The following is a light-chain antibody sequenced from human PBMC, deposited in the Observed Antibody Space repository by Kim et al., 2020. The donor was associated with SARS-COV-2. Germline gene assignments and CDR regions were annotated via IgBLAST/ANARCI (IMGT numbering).Light chain of an antibody. J-gene: IGKJ4*01. CDR3: HQYNNWPLT. Sequence: EIVMTQSPATLSMSPGERATLSCRASQSVSSNFAWYQQKPGQAPRLLIYDASTRATGIPARFSGSGSVTQFTLTISSLQSEDFAVYYCHQYNNWPLTFGGGTKVEI. V-gene: IGKV3-15*01. CDR1: QSVSSN. CDR2: DAS.